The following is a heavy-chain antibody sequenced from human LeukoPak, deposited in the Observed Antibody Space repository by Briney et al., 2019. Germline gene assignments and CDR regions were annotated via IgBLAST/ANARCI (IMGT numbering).Heavy chain of an antibody. CDR1: GGSISSHY. D-gene: IGHD1-1*01. J-gene: IGHJ3*02. V-gene: IGHV4-59*11. CDR2: IYYSGST. Sequence: TTSETLSLTCTVSGGSISSHYWSWIRQPPGKGLEWIGYIYYSGSTNHNPSLKSRVTISVDTSKNQFSLKLSSVTAADTAVYYCARLPNDPDAFDIWGQGTMVTVSS. CDR3: ARLPNDPDAFDI.